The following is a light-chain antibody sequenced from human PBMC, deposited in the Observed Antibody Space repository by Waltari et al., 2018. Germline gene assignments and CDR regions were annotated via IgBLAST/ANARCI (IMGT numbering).Light chain of an antibody. V-gene: IGKV4-1*01. CDR2: CAS. J-gene: IGKJ2*01. CDR3: QQYCGNQIT. Sequence: DIVMTQSPDSLAVSLGERATIHCKSSQSVLYSYNNRNNLAWYQQKSGQPPKLLIDCASTRDSGVPDRFSGSGSGTDFTLTISSLQAEDVAVYYGQQYCGNQITFGQGTKVEIK. CDR1: QSVLYSYNNRNN.